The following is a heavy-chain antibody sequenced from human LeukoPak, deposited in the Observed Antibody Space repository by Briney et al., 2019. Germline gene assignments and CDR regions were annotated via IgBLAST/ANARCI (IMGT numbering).Heavy chain of an antibody. CDR1: GYTFTSYD. Sequence: ASVKVSCKASGYTFTSYDINWVRQATGQGLEWMGWMNPNSGNTGYAQKFQGRVTMTRDTSTSTAYMGLSSLRSEDSAVYYCAREPLRTEHIDYWGQGTLVTVSS. CDR3: AREPLRTEHIDY. V-gene: IGHV1-8*01. CDR2: MNPNSGNT. D-gene: IGHD1-14*01. J-gene: IGHJ4*02.